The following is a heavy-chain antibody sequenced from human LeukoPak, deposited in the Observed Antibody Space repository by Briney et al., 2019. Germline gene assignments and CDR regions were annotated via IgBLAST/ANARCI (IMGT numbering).Heavy chain of an antibody. Sequence: SETLSLTCTVSNGSISGRYWSWIRQPPGKGLEWIGYIYYSGSTSYNPSLYSRVTMSVDTSKKQFSLKLSSVTAADTAVYYCARLIAVAGKAGFDYWGQGTLVTVSS. J-gene: IGHJ4*02. CDR3: ARLIAVAGKAGFDY. D-gene: IGHD6-19*01. CDR1: NGSISGRY. CDR2: IYYSGST. V-gene: IGHV4-59*11.